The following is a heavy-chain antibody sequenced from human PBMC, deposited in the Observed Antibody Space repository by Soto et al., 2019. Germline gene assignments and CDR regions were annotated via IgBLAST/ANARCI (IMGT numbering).Heavy chain of an antibody. CDR1: GLTFSSYG. V-gene: IGHV3-30*18. Sequence: GGSLRLSCAASGLTFSSYGMHWVRQAPGKGLEWVAHISYDGSNEHYVDSVKGRFTISRDNSKNTLYLQMTSLRAEDTAAYYCAKDSYYHDSSGYYIFDYWGQGTLVTVSS. D-gene: IGHD3-22*01. CDR3: AKDSYYHDSSGYYIFDY. J-gene: IGHJ4*02. CDR2: ISYDGSNE.